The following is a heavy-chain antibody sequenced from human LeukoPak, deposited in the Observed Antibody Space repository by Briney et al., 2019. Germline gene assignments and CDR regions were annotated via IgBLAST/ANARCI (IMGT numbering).Heavy chain of an antibody. Sequence: GESLQISCQCSGYTFTTYWIAWVRQMPGKGLEWMVSIYPGDSDARYSPSFQGQVTISADTSINTAHLQWSSLKASDTAMYYCAMCSSSWSRWNAFDIWGQGTMVTGSS. J-gene: IGHJ3*02. CDR3: AMCSSSWSRWNAFDI. CDR1: GYTFTTYW. V-gene: IGHV5-51*01. D-gene: IGHD6-13*01. CDR2: IYPGDSDA.